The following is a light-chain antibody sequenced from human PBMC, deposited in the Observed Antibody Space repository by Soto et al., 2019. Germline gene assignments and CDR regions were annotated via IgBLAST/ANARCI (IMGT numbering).Light chain of an antibody. CDR2: GES. Sequence: ELVLTQSPGTLSLSPGDSATLSCRASQSVSSSYLAWYQQKPGQPPRLLIYGESSRATGIPDRLSGSGSGTDLNLTISRLEPEDFAVFYCQNYDSLPITCGQGTRLEIK. V-gene: IGKV3-20*01. J-gene: IGKJ5*01. CDR3: QNYDSLPIT. CDR1: QSVSSSY.